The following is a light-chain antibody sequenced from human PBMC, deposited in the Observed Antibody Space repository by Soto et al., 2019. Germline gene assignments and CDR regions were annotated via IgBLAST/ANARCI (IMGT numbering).Light chain of an antibody. Sequence: QSVLTQPPSVPGAPGQRVTISCTGSSSNIGAGYDVHWYQQLPGRAPKLLIYANSNRPSGVPDRFSGSRSGTSASLAITGLQAEDXADYSCQSYDSSLSGFYVFGTGTKVTVL. CDR1: SSNIGAGYD. CDR3: QSYDSSLSGFYV. CDR2: ANS. J-gene: IGLJ1*01. V-gene: IGLV1-40*01.